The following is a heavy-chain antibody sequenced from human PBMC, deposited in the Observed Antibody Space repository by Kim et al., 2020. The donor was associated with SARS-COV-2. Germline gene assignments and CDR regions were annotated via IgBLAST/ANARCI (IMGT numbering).Heavy chain of an antibody. J-gene: IGHJ4*02. CDR1: GYTFTSYG. D-gene: IGHD2-21*02. CDR3: ARVPQGKSVVVTAINPQHYFDY. CDR2: ISAYNGNT. V-gene: IGHV1-18*01. Sequence: ASVKVSCKASGYTFTSYGISWVRQAPGQGLEWMGWISAYNGNTNYAQKLQGRVTMTTDTSTSTAYMELRSLRSDDTAVYYCARVPQGKSVVVTAINPQHYFDYWGQGTLVTVSS.